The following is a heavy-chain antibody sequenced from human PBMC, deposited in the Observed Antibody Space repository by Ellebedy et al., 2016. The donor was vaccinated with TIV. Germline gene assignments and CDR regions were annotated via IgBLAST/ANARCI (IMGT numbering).Heavy chain of an antibody. CDR2: IVGSGA. CDR1: GFTFSPYA. CDR3: AKGRGGGSDSSAPRYYFDY. D-gene: IGHD3-22*01. V-gene: IGHV3-23*01. J-gene: IGHJ4*02. Sequence: GESLKISCAASGFTFSPYAMAWVRQAPGKGLEWVSGIVGSGAQKYADSVKGRFIIYRDNSKKTLYLQMNSLRAEDTAVYYCAKGRGGGSDSSAPRYYFDYWGLGTLVTVSS.